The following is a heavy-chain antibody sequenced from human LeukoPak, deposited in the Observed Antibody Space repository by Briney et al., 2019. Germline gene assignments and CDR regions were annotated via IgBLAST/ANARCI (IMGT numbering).Heavy chain of an antibody. CDR1: GDSVSSGSYY. D-gene: IGHD3-9*01. V-gene: IGHV4-61*01. CDR3: AKVGKYDWLASY. Sequence: SETLSLTCTVSGDSVSSGSYYWSWIRQPPGKGLEWIAYIYYNGITKHNPSLKSRVTISVDTSKNQFSLKVNSVTAADTAVYYCAKVGKYDWLASYWGQGTLVTVSS. J-gene: IGHJ4*02. CDR2: IYYNGIT.